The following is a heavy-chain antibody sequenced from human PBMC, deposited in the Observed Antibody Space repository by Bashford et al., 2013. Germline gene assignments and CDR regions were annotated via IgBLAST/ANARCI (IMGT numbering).Heavy chain of an antibody. CDR3: ARDGYSYVYYYYSLDV. J-gene: IGHJ6*02. D-gene: IGHD5-18*01. V-gene: IGHV1-2*02. CDR1: GYIFNDYD. Sequence: ASVKVSCKASGYIFNDYDIHWMRQAPGQGLVWMGWXTPKIGGTHYAQNFQGRVTMTTDTATSTAYMELRTLRSDDSAVYYCARDGYSYVYYYYSLDVWGQGTTVTVSS. CDR2: XTPKIGGT.